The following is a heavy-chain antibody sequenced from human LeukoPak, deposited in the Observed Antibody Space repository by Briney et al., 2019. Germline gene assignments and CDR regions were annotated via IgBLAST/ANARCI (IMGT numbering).Heavy chain of an antibody. J-gene: IGHJ4*02. Sequence: GESLKISCKGSGYSFTSYWIGWVRQMPGKGLEWLGVIYPGDSDTRYSPSFQGQVTISADKSIITAYLQWSSLKASDTAMYYCARCDYYDSSGNSDYWGQAALVTVCS. CDR2: IYPGDSDT. D-gene: IGHD3-22*01. V-gene: IGHV5-51*01. CDR3: ARCDYYDSSGNSDY. CDR1: GYSFTSYW.